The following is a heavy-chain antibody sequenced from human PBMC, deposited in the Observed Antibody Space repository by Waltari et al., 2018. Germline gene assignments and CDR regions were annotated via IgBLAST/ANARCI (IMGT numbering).Heavy chain of an antibody. CDR1: GFTFSDYY. Sequence: QVLLVESGGGLVKPGGSLRLSCAASGFTFSDYYMSWVRQAPGEGVEWVSHIGGIGRTKNYAASVKGRFTLSRANAKNSVFLQLNSLRADDPAMYYCVRDERWLHLIGTFDSWGQGTLVTVSS. CDR3: VRDERWLHLIGTFDS. V-gene: IGHV3-11*01. CDR2: IGGIGRTK. D-gene: IGHD3-9*01. J-gene: IGHJ4*02.